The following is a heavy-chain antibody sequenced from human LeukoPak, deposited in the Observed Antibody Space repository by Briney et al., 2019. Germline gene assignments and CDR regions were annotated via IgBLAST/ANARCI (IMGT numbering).Heavy chain of an antibody. J-gene: IGHJ5*02. CDR1: GGSISSYY. CDR2: IYCSGST. D-gene: IGHD5-18*01. Sequence: SETLSLTCTVSGGSISSYYWSWIRQPPGKGLEWIGYIYCSGSTNYNPSLKSRVTISVDTSKNQFSLKLSSVTTADTAVYYCARDERVGGYSYGYEEGWFDPLGPGNPGHRLL. CDR3: ARDERVGGYSYGYEEGWFDP. V-gene: IGHV4-59*01.